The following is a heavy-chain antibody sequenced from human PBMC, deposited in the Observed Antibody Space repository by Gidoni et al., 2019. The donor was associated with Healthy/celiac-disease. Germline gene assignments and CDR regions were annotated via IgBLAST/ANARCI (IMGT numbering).Heavy chain of an antibody. CDR2: ISAYNGNT. J-gene: IGHJ3*02. Sequence: QVQLLQSGAEVKKPGASVKVSCKASGYTFTSYALSWVRQAPGQGLEWMGWISAYNGNTNYAQKLQGRVTMTTDTSTSTAYMELRSLRSDDTAVYYCARGYYYDSSGYWDRDAFDIWGQGTMVTVSS. D-gene: IGHD3-22*01. CDR3: ARGYYYDSSGYWDRDAFDI. V-gene: IGHV1-18*01. CDR1: GYTFTSYA.